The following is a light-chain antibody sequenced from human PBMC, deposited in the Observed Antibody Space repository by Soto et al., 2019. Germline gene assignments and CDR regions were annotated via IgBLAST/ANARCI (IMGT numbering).Light chain of an antibody. CDR2: SNN. CDR1: TSNIGSNT. Sequence: QSVLTQPPSASGTPGQRVTISCSGSTSNIGSNTVNWYQQLPGTAPKLLIYSNNQRPSGVPDRFPGSKSGTSASLAISGLQSEDEADYYCAAWDDRLNGPVFGGGTKVTVL. V-gene: IGLV1-44*01. CDR3: AAWDDRLNGPV. J-gene: IGLJ2*01.